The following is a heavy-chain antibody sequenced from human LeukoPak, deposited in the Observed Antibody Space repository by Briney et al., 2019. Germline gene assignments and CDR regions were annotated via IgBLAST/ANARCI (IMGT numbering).Heavy chain of an antibody. Sequence: GGSLRLSCAASGFTFSSYSMNWLRQAPGKGLEWVSYISSSSSTIYYADSVKGRFTISRDNSKNTLYLQMNSLRAEDTAVYYCARVDYWGQGTLVTVSS. CDR2: ISSSSSTI. CDR3: ARVDY. J-gene: IGHJ4*02. V-gene: IGHV3-48*01. CDR1: GFTFSSYS.